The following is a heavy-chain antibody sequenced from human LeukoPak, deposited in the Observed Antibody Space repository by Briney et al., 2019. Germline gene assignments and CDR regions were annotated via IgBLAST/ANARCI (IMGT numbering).Heavy chain of an antibody. CDR1: GFTFSTYS. D-gene: IGHD6-6*01. CDR3: AVPLPSFYGMDV. Sequence: GGSLRLSCAASGFTFSTYSMNWVRQAPGKGLEWVSSISSGSSYIYYADSVKGRFTISRDNAKNTLYLQMNSLRAEVTAVYYCAVPLPSFYGMDVWGQGTTVTVSS. CDR2: ISSGSSYI. V-gene: IGHV3-21*01. J-gene: IGHJ6*02.